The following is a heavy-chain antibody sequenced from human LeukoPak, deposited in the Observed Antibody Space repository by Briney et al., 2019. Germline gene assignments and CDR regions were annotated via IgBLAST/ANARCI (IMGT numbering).Heavy chain of an antibody. CDR1: GGSISSYY. Sequence: SETLSLTCTVSGGSISSYYWSWLRQPAGKGLEWIGRIYTSGSTNYNPSLKSRVTMSVDTSKNQFSLKLSSVTAADTAVYYCAREAGDIVVVPAAMFEWFDPWGQGTLVTVSS. CDR3: AREAGDIVVVPAAMFEWFDP. D-gene: IGHD2-2*01. CDR2: IYTSGST. J-gene: IGHJ5*02. V-gene: IGHV4-4*07.